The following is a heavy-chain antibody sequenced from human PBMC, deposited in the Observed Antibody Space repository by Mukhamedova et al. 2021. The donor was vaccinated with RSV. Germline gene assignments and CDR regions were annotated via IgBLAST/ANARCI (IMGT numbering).Heavy chain of an antibody. CDR2: DQGCT. V-gene: IGHV3-74*01. J-gene: IGHJ4*02. D-gene: IGHD1-1*01. CDR3: ARGFIGLEPPSRPVDY. Sequence: DQGCTTYSDSVKSRFAISRANAKNTLYLQMNSLRPEDTTVYPFARGFIGLEPPSRPVDYSGQGTLVTDSS.